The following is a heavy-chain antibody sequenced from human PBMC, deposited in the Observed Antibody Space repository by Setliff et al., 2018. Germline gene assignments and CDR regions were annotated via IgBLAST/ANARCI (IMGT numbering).Heavy chain of an antibody. D-gene: IGHD1-26*01. V-gene: IGHV4-34*01. CDR2: INHSGST. CDR1: GGSFSGYY. J-gene: IGHJ3*02. Sequence: SETLSLTCAVYGGSFSGYYWSWIRQPPGEGLEWIGEINHSGSTNYNPSLKSRVTISVDTSKNQFSLKLTSVTAAGTAVYYCARVPPKDSGSFYWDAFDIWGQGTMVTVSS. CDR3: ARVPPKDSGSFYWDAFDI.